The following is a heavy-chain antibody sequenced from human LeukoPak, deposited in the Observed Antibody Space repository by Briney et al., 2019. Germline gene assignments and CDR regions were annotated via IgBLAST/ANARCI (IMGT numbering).Heavy chain of an antibody. V-gene: IGHV1-69*05. D-gene: IGHD5-18*01. J-gene: IGHJ4*02. CDR1: GGTFSSYA. Sequence: GASVKVSCKASGGTFSSYAISWVRQAPGQGLEWMGRIIPIFGTANYAQKFQGRVTITTDESTSTAYMELSSLRSEDTAVYYCAKEGGYAAMVGYFDYWGQGTLVTVSS. CDR2: IIPIFGTA. CDR3: AKEGGYAAMVGYFDY.